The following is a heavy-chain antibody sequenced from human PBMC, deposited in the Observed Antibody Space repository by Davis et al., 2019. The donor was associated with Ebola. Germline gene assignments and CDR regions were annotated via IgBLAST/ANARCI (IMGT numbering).Heavy chain of an antibody. V-gene: IGHV4-59*01. D-gene: IGHD3-22*01. CDR2: IYYSGST. J-gene: IGHJ4*02. Sequence: MPGGSLRLSCAVYGGSFSGYYWSWIRQPPGKGLEWIGYIYYSGSTNYNPSLKSRVTISVDTSKNQFSLKLSSVTAADTAVYYCARQSPRYYYDSSGYYYWGQGTLVTVSS. CDR1: GGSFSGYY. CDR3: ARQSPRYYYDSSGYYY.